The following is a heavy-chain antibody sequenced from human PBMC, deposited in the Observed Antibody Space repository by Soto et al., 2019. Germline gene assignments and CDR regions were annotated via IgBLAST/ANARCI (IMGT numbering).Heavy chain of an antibody. CDR1: SGSINNYY. D-gene: IGHD3-3*01. CDR3: ARHDTDFWSGYSYYGMDV. V-gene: IGHV4-59*08. Sequence: SETLSLTCTVSSGSINNYYWNWIRQPPGKGQEWNGSIYYSGSTNYNPSLKSRVTISVDTSKNQFSLKLSSVTAADTAVYYCARHDTDFWSGYSYYGMDVWGQGTTVTVSS. CDR2: IYYSGST. J-gene: IGHJ6*02.